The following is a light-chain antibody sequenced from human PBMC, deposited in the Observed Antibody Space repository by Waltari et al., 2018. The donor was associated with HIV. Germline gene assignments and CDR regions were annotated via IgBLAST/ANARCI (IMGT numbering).Light chain of an antibody. CDR3: QSADTSGSVV. V-gene: IGLV3-25*03. Sequence: SYELTQPPSVSVSPGQTARITCSGDALPIQNTYWYQQKPGQAPVLVIFEDTERPSGIPDRFSGSTSGTTVILIISGVQAEDEADYFCQSADTSGSVVFGGGTRVTVL. J-gene: IGLJ1*01. CDR2: EDT. CDR1: ALPIQN.